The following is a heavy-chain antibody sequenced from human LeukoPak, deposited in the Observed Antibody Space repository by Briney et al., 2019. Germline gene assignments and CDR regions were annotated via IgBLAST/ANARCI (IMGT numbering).Heavy chain of an antibody. CDR2: IKEDSSEK. Sequence: GGSLRLSCIASGFTFSRYWMSWVRQVPGKGPEFVANIKEDSSEKSYVDFVKDRFTISRDNVKNSVSLQMNSLRVEDTAMYYCARDPGYSEFDAWGQGIMVIVSS. CDR1: GFTFSRYW. V-gene: IGHV3-7*01. D-gene: IGHD4-11*01. CDR3: ARDPGYSEFDA. J-gene: IGHJ3*01.